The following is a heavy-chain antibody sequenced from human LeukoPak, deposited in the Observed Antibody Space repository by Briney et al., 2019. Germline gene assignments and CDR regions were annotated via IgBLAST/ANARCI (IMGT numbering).Heavy chain of an antibody. D-gene: IGHD6-19*01. CDR1: GFTFRSHD. CDR3: AKDPVPSIAVAVTIDY. J-gene: IGHJ4*02. V-gene: IGHV3-23*01. Sequence: GGSLRLSCAASGFTFRSHDMSWVRQAPGKGLEWVSAISGSGGSTYYADSVKGRFTISRDNSKNTLYLQMNSLRAEDTAVYYCAKDPVPSIAVAVTIDYWGQGTLVTVSS. CDR2: ISGSGGST.